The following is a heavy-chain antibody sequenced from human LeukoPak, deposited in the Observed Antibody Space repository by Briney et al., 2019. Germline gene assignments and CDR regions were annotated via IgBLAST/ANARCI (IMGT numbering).Heavy chain of an antibody. Sequence: PSETLSLTCTVSGGSISSHYWSWIRQPPGKGLEWIGYIYYSGSTNYNPSLKSRVTISVDTSKNQFSLKLSSVTAADTAVYYCARALFGPFDPWGQGTLVTVSS. CDR1: GGSISSHY. D-gene: IGHD2-21*01. CDR2: IYYSGST. J-gene: IGHJ5*02. CDR3: ARALFGPFDP. V-gene: IGHV4-59*11.